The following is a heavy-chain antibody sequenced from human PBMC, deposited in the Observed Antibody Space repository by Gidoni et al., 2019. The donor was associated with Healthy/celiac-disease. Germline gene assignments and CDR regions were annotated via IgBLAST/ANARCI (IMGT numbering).Heavy chain of an antibody. CDR3: ARESEYSRGNQYNWFDP. J-gene: IGHJ5*02. Sequence: EVQLVESGGGLVQPGGSLRLSCAASGFTFSSYEMNWVRQAPGKGLEWVSYISSSGSTIYYADSVKGRFTISRDNAKNSLYLQMNSLRAEDTAVYYCARESEYSRGNQYNWFDPWGQGTLVTVSS. V-gene: IGHV3-48*03. CDR1: GFTFSSYE. CDR2: ISSSGSTI. D-gene: IGHD6-13*01.